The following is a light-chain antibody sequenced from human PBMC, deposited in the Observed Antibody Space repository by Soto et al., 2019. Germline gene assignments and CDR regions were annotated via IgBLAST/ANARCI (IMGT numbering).Light chain of an antibody. CDR1: QSVSSN. Sequence: EIVMTQSPATLSVSPGERATLSCSASQSVSSNLAWYQQKPGQAPRLLIYGASTRATGIPARFSGSRSGTEFTLTISSLQSEDFAVYYCQQYNNWPLFGPGTKVDIK. V-gene: IGKV3-15*01. J-gene: IGKJ3*01. CDR2: GAS. CDR3: QQYNNWPL.